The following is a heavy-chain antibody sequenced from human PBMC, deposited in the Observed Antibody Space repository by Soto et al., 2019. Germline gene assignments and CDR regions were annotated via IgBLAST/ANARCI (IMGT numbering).Heavy chain of an antibody. D-gene: IGHD3-10*01. CDR3: ARARGRITMVRGVPVPFDP. Sequence: QVQLVQSGAEVKKPGSSVKVSCKASGGTFSSYAISWVRQAPGQGLEWMGGIIPIFGTANYAQKFQGRVTITADESTSTAYMELSSLRSEDTAVYYCARARGRITMVRGVPVPFDPWGPGNPGHRLL. CDR1: GGTFSSYA. J-gene: IGHJ5*02. CDR2: IIPIFGTA. V-gene: IGHV1-69*01.